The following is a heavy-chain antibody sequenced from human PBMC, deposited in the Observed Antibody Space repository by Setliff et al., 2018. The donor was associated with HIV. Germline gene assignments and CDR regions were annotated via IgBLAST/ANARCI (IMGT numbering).Heavy chain of an antibody. CDR3: ARQGAGYYYDSSEYYTGNGFDM. V-gene: IGHV4-34*01. J-gene: IGHJ3*02. Sequence: SETLSLTCAVYGGSFSGYYWSWIRQPPGKGLEWIGEINHSGSTNYNPSLKSRVTISGQTSNNQFSLQLTSVTAADTAVYYCARQGAGYYYDSSEYYTGNGFDMWGQGTMVTVS. CDR1: GGSFSGYY. D-gene: IGHD3-22*01. CDR2: INHSGST.